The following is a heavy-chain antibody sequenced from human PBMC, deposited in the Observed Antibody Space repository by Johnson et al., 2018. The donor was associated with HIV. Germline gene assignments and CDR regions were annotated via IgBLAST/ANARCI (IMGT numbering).Heavy chain of an antibody. CDR3: AKDSRRAAAGRIGLCAFDI. D-gene: IGHD6-13*01. CDR2: ISWNSGSI. CDR1: GFTFSSYG. J-gene: IGHJ3*02. V-gene: IGHV3-9*01. Sequence: VQLVESGGGVVQPGGSLRLSCAASGFTFSSYGMHWVRQAPGKGLEWVSGISWNSGSIGYADSVKGRFTISRDNAKNSLYLQMNSLRAEDTALYYCAKDSRRAAAGRIGLCAFDIWGQGTMVTVSS.